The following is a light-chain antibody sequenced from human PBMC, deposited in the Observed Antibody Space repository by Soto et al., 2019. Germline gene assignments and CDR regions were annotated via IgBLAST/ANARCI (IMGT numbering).Light chain of an antibody. Sequence: QSALTQPPSASGSPGQSVTISCTGTSSDVGRYNYVSWYQQHPDKAPKLIIYEVSRRPSGVPDRFSGSKSGNTASLTVSGLQTEDEADYYCSSFAGSNNLLFGGGTKVTVL. CDR2: EVS. J-gene: IGLJ2*01. CDR1: SSDVGRYNY. V-gene: IGLV2-8*01. CDR3: SSFAGSNNLL.